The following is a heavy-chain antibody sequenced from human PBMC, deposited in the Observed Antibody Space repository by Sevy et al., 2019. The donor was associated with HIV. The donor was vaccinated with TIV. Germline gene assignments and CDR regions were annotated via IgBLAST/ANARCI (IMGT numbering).Heavy chain of an antibody. CDR1: GGSISSSDFY. V-gene: IGHV4-30-4*01. Sequence: SETLSLTCTVSGGSISSSDFYWSWIRQTPGKDLEWIGYIYYGGITNYNPSLKSRVIFSVDTSKNQFSLRLGSVTAADTAVYFCVRDRKYHFDTSVSKYVSGGMDVWGQGTTVTVSS. CDR2: IYYGGIT. J-gene: IGHJ6*02. CDR3: VRDRKYHFDTSVSKYVSGGMDV. D-gene: IGHD3-22*01.